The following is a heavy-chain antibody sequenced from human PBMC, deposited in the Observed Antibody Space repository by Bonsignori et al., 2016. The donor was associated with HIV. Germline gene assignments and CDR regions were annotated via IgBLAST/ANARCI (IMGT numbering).Heavy chain of an antibody. CDR3: AKRSNYPYYYMDV. V-gene: IGHV3-23*03. D-gene: IGHD1-7*01. CDR1: GFTFSSYA. CDR2: IYSGSSST. Sequence: GGSLRLSCAASGFTFSSYAMSWVRQAPGKGLEWVSVIYSGSSSTYYADSVKGRFTISRDDSNNTLYLQMNSLRAEDTAVYYCAKRSNYPYYYMDVWGKGTTVTVSS. J-gene: IGHJ6*03.